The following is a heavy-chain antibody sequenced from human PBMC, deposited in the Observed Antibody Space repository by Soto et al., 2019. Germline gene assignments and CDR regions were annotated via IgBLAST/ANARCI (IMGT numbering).Heavy chain of an antibody. CDR3: ARGSYTTLIQLCPTFDY. Sequence: PSETLSLTCAVYGGSFSGYYWSWIRQPPGKGLEWIGEINHSGSTNYNPSLKSRVTISVDTSKNQFSLKLSSVTAADTAVYYCARGSYTTLIQLCPTFDYWGQGTLVTVYS. J-gene: IGHJ4*02. CDR2: INHSGST. D-gene: IGHD5-18*01. CDR1: GGSFSGYY. V-gene: IGHV4-34*01.